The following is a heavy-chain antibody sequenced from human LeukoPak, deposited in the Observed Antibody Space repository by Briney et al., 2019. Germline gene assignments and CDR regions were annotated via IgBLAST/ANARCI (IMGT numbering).Heavy chain of an antibody. V-gene: IGHV3-21*01. CDR1: GFTFSSYS. CDR3: ASIGAGHAFDI. Sequence: PGGSLRLSCAASGFTFSSYSMNWVRQAPGKGLEWVSSISSSSSYIYYADSVKGRLTISRDNAKNSLYLQMNSLRAEDTAVYYCASIGAGHAFDIWGQGTMVTVSS. CDR2: ISSSSSYI. J-gene: IGHJ3*02.